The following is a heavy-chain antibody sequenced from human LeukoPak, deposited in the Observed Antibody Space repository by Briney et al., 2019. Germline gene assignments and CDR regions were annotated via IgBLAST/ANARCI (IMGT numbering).Heavy chain of an antibody. Sequence: GRSLRLSCAASGFTFDDYAMHWVRQAPGKGLEWVSGISWNSGSIGYADSVKGRFTISRDNAKNSLYLQMNSLRAEDTALYYCAKDIKSIVVVTYAFDIWGQGTMVTVSS. CDR2: ISWNSGSI. CDR1: GFTFDDYA. D-gene: IGHD2-21*02. CDR3: AKDIKSIVVVTYAFDI. V-gene: IGHV3-9*01. J-gene: IGHJ3*02.